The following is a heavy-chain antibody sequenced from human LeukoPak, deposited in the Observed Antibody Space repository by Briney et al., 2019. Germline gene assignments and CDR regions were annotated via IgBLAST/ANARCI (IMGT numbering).Heavy chain of an antibody. Sequence: GASVKVSCKASGYTFTSYDINWVRQATGQGVEWMGWMNPNSGNTGYAQKFQGRVTMTRNTVISTAYMELSSLRSEDPAVYYCARGFGEGYYYYYMDVWGKGTTVTVSS. D-gene: IGHD3-16*01. V-gene: IGHV1-8*01. CDR2: MNPNSGNT. CDR3: ARGFGEGYYYYYMDV. J-gene: IGHJ6*03. CDR1: GYTFTSYD.